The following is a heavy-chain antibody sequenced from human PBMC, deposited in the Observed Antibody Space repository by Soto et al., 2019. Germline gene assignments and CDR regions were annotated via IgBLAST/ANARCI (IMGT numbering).Heavy chain of an antibody. V-gene: IGHV3-30-3*01. CDR3: ASEVAVAGTDQGAYDY. D-gene: IGHD6-19*01. J-gene: IGHJ4*02. CDR2: ISYDGSNK. CDR1: GFTFSSYA. Sequence: QVQLVESGGGVVQPGRSLRLSCAASGFTFSSYAMHWVRQAPGKGLEWVAVISYDGSNKYYADSVKGRFTISRDNSKNTLHLQMNSLSAEDTAVYYCASEVAVAGTDQGAYDYWGQGTLVTVSS.